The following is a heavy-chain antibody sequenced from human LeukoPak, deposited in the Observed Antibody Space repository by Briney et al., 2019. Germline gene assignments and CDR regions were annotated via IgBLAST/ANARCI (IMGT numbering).Heavy chain of an antibody. CDR2: MWYGGSNK. V-gene: IGHV3-33*06. CDR1: GFTFSSYG. J-gene: IGHJ4*02. Sequence: GGSLRLSCAASGFTFSSYGMHWVRQASGKGLEWVAVMWYGGSNKYYADSVKGRFTISRDNSKNTLYLQMNSLRAEGTTVYYCAKDLRWFGELEPLDYWGKGTLVTVSS. D-gene: IGHD3-10*01. CDR3: AKDLRWFGELEPLDY.